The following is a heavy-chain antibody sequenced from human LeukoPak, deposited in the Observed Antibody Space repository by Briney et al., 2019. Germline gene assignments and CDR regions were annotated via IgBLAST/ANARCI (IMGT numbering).Heavy chain of an antibody. CDR3: ARRCSGGSCYNAFDI. V-gene: IGHV1-18*01. J-gene: IGHJ3*02. CDR1: GYTFTSYG. CDR2: ISAYNGNT. D-gene: IGHD2-15*01. Sequence: ASVKVSCKASGYTFTSYGISWMRQAPGQGLEWMGWISAYNGNTNYAQKLQGRVTMTTDTSTSTAYMELRSLRSDDTAVYYCARRCSGGSCYNAFDIWGQGTMVTVSS.